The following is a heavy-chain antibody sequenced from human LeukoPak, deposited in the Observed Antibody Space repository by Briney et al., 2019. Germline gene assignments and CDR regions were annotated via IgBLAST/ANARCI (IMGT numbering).Heavy chain of an antibody. CDR1: GYTFTGYY. CDR3: AFSSYYLQGNYYYMDV. Sequence: ASVKVSCKASGYTFTGYYIHWVRQAPGQGLEWMGWINPNSGATHFAQKFLGRVTLTRDTSISTAYMEVNRLTSDDTAVYYCAFSSYYLQGNYYYMDVWGKGTTVTVSS. V-gene: IGHV1-2*02. CDR2: INPNSGAT. D-gene: IGHD1-26*01. J-gene: IGHJ6*03.